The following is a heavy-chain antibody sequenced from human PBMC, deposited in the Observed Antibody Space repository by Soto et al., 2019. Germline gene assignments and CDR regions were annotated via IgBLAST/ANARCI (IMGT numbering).Heavy chain of an antibody. Sequence: GASVKVSCKASGFSFNTYGFNWVRQAPGQGLEWMGWISVYNGKTNYSQKFQDRVTMTTDTATTTAYMELRSLRSDDTAVYYCARDLSRYCSGISCYGSFAPWGQGELVTVSS. J-gene: IGHJ5*02. V-gene: IGHV1-18*01. CDR3: ARDLSRYCSGISCYGSFAP. D-gene: IGHD2-2*01. CDR2: ISVYNGKT. CDR1: GFSFNTYG.